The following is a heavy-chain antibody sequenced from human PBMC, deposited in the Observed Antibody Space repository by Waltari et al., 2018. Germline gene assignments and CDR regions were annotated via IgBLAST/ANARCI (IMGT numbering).Heavy chain of an antibody. D-gene: IGHD3-10*01. V-gene: IGHV5-51*03. J-gene: IGHJ4*02. Sequence: EVQLVQSGAEVKKPGESLKISCKGSGYSFTSYWIGWGRQLPGKGLEWMGVISPGDSATRDSPSFQGQVTISADKSISTAYLQWSSLKASDTAMYYCATTMVTDYCDYWGQGTLVTVSS. CDR1: GYSFTSYW. CDR2: ISPGDSAT. CDR3: ATTMVTDYCDY.